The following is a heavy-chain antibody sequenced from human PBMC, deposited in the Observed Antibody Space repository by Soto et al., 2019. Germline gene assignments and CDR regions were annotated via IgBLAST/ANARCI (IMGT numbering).Heavy chain of an antibody. V-gene: IGHV4-31*03. CDR2: IYYSGST. CDR3: ARGGGLTTMIVVANWFDP. J-gene: IGHJ5*02. CDR1: GGSISSGGYY. Sequence: QVQLQESGPGLVKPSQTLSLTCTVSGGSISSGGYYWSWIRQHPGKGLEWIGYIYYSGSTYYNPSLKSRVTISVDTSKNQFSLKLSSVTAADTAVYYWARGGGLTTMIVVANWFDPWGQGTLVTVSS. D-gene: IGHD3-22*01.